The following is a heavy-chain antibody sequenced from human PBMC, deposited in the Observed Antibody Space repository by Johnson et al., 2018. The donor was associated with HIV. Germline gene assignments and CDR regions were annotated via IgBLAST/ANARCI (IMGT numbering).Heavy chain of an antibody. CDR3: ARDWGSSWYGGGAFDI. CDR2: ISYDGSNK. V-gene: IGHV3-30*03. J-gene: IGHJ3*02. D-gene: IGHD6-13*01. CDR1: GFTFSKSW. Sequence: QMQLVESGGGLVQPGGSMRLSCAASGFTFSKSWMHWVRQAPGKGLEWVVIISYDGSNKKYADSVKGRFTISRDNSKNTLSLQMNSLRAEDTAVYYCARDWGSSWYGGGAFDIWGQGTMVTVSS.